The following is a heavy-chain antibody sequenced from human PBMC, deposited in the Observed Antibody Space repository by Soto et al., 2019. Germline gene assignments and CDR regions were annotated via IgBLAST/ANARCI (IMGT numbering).Heavy chain of an antibody. D-gene: IGHD1-7*01. V-gene: IGHV4-4*07. CDR3: ARESGENWSYEAY. CDR2: LHASGSI. J-gene: IGHJ4*02. Sequence: QVQLQESGPGLVKPSETLSLTCSVSGGFMSDYSWSWIRQPADKGLEWIGRLHASGSIQYAPSFKSRVTMSLDTSKNQSSLSLRSVTAADTAVYYCARESGENWSYEAYWGQGTLVTVSS. CDR1: GGFMSDYS.